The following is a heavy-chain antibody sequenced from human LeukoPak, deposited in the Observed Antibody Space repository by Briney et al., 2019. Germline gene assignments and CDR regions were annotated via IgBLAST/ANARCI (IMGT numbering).Heavy chain of an antibody. CDR3: ARASSGWYLGQFDY. Sequence: GGSLRLSCAASGFTFSSYAIHWVRQAPGKGLEWVAVISYDGSNKYYADSVKGRFTVSRDNSKNTLYLQMNSLRAEDTAIYYCARASSGWYLGQFDYWGQGTLVTVSS. D-gene: IGHD6-19*01. CDR1: GFTFSSYA. J-gene: IGHJ4*02. V-gene: IGHV3-30*04. CDR2: ISYDGSNK.